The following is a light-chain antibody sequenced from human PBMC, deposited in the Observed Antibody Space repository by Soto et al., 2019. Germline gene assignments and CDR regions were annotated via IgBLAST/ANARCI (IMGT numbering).Light chain of an antibody. CDR2: DVR. Sequence: LTQPASVSGSPGQSITISCTGTSRDVGGYNYVSWYQQHPGKAPKLMIYDVRNRPSGVSNRFSGSKSVNTASLTISGLQADFFADYYCSSFTTICTYVFGTGTNVTVL. J-gene: IGLJ1*01. CDR3: SSFTTICTYV. V-gene: IGLV2-14*01. CDR1: SRDVGGYNY.